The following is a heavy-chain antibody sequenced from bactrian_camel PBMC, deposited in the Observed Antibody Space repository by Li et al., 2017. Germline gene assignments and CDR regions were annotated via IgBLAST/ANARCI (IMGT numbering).Heavy chain of an antibody. CDR1: ASGYTSTYC. Sequence: HVQLVESGGGSVQAGGSLRLSCTASASGYTSTYCMAWFRRALGKEREWVATIDRYGRRTYADSVKGRFTISKDDAENTLSLQMNSLKPEDTAMYYCVTGVTVAYGTPGYWGQGTQVTVS. CDR2: IDRYGRR. D-gene: IGHD6*01. J-gene: IGHJ6*01. CDR3: VTGVTVAYGTPGY. V-gene: IGHV3S53*01.